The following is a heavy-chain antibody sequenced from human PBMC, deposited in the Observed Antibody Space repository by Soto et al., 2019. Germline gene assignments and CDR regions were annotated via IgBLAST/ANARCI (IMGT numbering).Heavy chain of an antibody. V-gene: IGHV3-48*02. CDR2: ISSSSSTI. D-gene: IGHD3-22*01. CDR1: GFTFSSYS. CDR3: AREPRYYYDSSGYLNWFDP. J-gene: IGHJ5*02. Sequence: GGSLRLSCAASGFTFSSYSMNWVRQAPGKGLEWVSYISSSSSTIYYADSVKGRFTISRDNAKNSLYLQMNSLRDEDTAVYYCAREPRYYYDSSGYLNWFDPRGQGTLVTVSS.